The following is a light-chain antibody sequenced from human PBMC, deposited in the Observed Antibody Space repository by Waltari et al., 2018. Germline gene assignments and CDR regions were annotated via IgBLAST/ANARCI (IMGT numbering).Light chain of an antibody. CDR3: SSHIRSTTLV. J-gene: IGLJ3*02. CDR2: NVS. CDR1: SSDVGDYNY. V-gene: IGLV2-14*01. Sequence: QSALTQPASVSGSPGQSITISCTGTSSDVGDYNYVSWYQQHPGRAPKLIIYNVSNRPSGISNRLSGSKSGNTASLTISGLQAEDEADYYCSSHIRSTTLVFGGGTKLTVV.